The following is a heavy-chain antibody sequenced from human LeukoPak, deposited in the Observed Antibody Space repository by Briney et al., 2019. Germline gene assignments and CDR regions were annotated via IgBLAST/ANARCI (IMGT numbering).Heavy chain of an antibody. J-gene: IGHJ4*02. CDR3: TREDYGDASIDY. V-gene: IGHV4-39*07. CDR1: GGSISSGGYY. CDR2: IYYSGST. Sequence: PSETLSLTCTVSGGSISSGGYYWDWIRQPPGKGLEWIGSIYYSGSTYYNPSLKSRVTMAVDTSKNQFSLRLTSVTAADTAVYFCTREDYGDASIDYWGQGTLVTDSS. D-gene: IGHD4-17*01.